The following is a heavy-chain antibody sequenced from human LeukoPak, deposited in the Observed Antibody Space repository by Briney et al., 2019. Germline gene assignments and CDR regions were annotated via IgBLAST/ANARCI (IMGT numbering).Heavy chain of an antibody. CDR1: GGSISSGSYY. CDR3: ARDGDSSGNFDY. CDR2: IYTSGST. D-gene: IGHD3-22*01. Sequence: PSETLSLTCTVSGGSISSGSYYWSWIRQPAGKGLEWIGRIYTSGSTNYNPSLKSRVTISVDTSKNQFSLKLSSVTAADTAVYYCARDGDSSGNFDYWGQGTLVTVSS. V-gene: IGHV4-61*02. J-gene: IGHJ4*02.